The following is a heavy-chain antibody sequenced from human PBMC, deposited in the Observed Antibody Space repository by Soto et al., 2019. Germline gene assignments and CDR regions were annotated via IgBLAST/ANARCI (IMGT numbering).Heavy chain of an antibody. J-gene: IGHJ6*02. CDR3: ARALVTMVRGVITDYYYGMDV. D-gene: IGHD3-10*01. Sequence: PGGSLRLSCAASGFTFSSYSMNWVRQAPGKGLEWVSSISSSSSYIYYADSVKGRFTISRDNAKNSLYLQMNSLRAEDTAVYYCARALVTMVRGVITDYYYGMDVWGQGTTVTVS. CDR1: GFTFSSYS. CDR2: ISSSSSYI. V-gene: IGHV3-21*01.